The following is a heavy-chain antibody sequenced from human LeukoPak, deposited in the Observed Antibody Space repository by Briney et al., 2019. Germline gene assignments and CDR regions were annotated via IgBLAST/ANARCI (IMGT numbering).Heavy chain of an antibody. CDR3: ARVAEEIFYYYYGMDV. V-gene: IGHV1-46*01. D-gene: IGHD3-3*01. CDR2: INPSGGST. J-gene: IGHJ6*02. Sequence: GASVKVSCKASGYTFTSYYMHWVRQAPGQGLEWMGIINPSGGSTSYAQKFQGRVTMTTDTSTSTAYMELRSLRSDDTAVYYCARVAEEIFYYYYGMDVWGQGTTVTVSS. CDR1: GYTFTSYY.